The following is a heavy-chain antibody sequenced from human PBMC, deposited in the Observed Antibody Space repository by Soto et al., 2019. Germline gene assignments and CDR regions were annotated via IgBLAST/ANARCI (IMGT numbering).Heavy chain of an antibody. V-gene: IGHV3-73*01. D-gene: IGHD3-16*01. CDR3: TRDLFSYDYSGILWFDP. J-gene: IGHJ5*02. CDR1: GFAFSGSA. Sequence: VGSLRLSCAASGFAFSGSAMYWVRQASGKGPEWVGRIRSKGHNYATEYAASVKGRFTISRDDSKNTAYLQMNSLQTEDTAVYYCTRDLFSYDYSGILWFDPWGQGTLVTVS. CDR2: IRSKGHNYAT.